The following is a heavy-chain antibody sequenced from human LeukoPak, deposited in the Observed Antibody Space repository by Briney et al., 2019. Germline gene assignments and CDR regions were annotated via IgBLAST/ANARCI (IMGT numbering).Heavy chain of an antibody. D-gene: IGHD3-22*01. Sequence: SETLSLTCTVSGGSISSSPYYWGWIRQPPGKGLEWIGSIYYSGTTHYSPSLESRVTISVDTSKNQFSLKLSSVTAADTAVYYCARENQSITMIAHLGAFDIWGQGTMVTVSS. CDR1: GGSISSSPYY. J-gene: IGHJ3*02. V-gene: IGHV4-39*07. CDR3: ARENQSITMIAHLGAFDI. CDR2: IYYSGTT.